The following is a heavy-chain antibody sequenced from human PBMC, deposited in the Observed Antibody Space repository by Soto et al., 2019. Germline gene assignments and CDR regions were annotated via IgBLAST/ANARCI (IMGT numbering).Heavy chain of an antibody. D-gene: IGHD2-2*03. J-gene: IGHJ4*02. Sequence: EVQLVESGGGSVQPGRSLRLSCEASGFSFVDYGMNWVRKGPGKGLEWVSGISWNSGDIYYADSVKGRFTISRDNAKRSLYLQMNSLRTEDTALYYCAKDNDLDRDGPFDYWGQGILVTVSS. CDR3: AKDNDLDRDGPFDY. V-gene: IGHV3-9*01. CDR1: GFSFVDYG. CDR2: ISWNSGDI.